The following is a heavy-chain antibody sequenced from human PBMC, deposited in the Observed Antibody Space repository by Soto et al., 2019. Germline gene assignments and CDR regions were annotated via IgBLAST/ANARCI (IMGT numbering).Heavy chain of an antibody. V-gene: IGHV1-18*01. CDR3: ARGRDGDY. D-gene: IGHD6-6*01. CDR2: ISAHNGNT. Sequence: QVHLVQSGAEVKKPGASVKVSCKGSGYGFTTYGITWVRQAPGQGLEWMAWISAHNGNTNYAQKPQGTVTVTRDTSTSTAYMELRSLRSDDTAVYYCARGRDGDYWGQGALVTVSS. CDR1: GYGFTTYG. J-gene: IGHJ4*02.